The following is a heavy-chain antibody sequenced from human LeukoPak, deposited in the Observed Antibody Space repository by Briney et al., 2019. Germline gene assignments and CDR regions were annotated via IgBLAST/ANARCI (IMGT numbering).Heavy chain of an antibody. CDR2: ISWNSGSI. J-gene: IGHJ3*02. Sequence: PGGSLRLSCAASGFTFDDYAMHWVRQAPGKGLEWVSGISWNSGSIGYADSVKGRFTISRDNAKNSLYLQMNSLRAGDTALYYCAKDSSTVTTSSDAFDIWGQGTMVTVSS. V-gene: IGHV3-9*01. CDR1: GFTFDDYA. D-gene: IGHD4-17*01. CDR3: AKDSSTVTTSSDAFDI.